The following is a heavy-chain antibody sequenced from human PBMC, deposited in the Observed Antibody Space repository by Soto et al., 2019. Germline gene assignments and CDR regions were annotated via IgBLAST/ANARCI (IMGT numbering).Heavy chain of an antibody. V-gene: IGHV3-23*01. CDR3: VLRAGDY. Sequence: EVQLMESGGGVARPGGSLRLSCATSGFTFSSNSMNWVRQVPGKRLEWVSRIGAGDDTTYYTDSVEGRFTISRDDSKGTLYLQMNSLKVEDTAIYFCVLRAGDYWGQGTLSPSPQ. D-gene: IGHD3-9*01. CDR2: IGAGDDTT. CDR1: GFTFSSNS. J-gene: IGHJ4*02.